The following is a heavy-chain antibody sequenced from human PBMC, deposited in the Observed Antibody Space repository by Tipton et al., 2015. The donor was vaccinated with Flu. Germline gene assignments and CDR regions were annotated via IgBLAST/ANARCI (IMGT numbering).Heavy chain of an antibody. CDR3: ARVGSDSSALD. Sequence: TLSLTCTVSGGSISSDGDSWHWIRQPPGKGLEWIGYIYHSGNTYYNPSLTSRVTISIDRSKNQFSLKLSSVTAADTAVYYCARVGSDSSALDWGQGTRVTVSS. J-gene: IGHJ4*02. CDR2: IYHSGNT. D-gene: IGHD3-22*01. V-gene: IGHV4-30-2*01. CDR1: GGSISSDGDS.